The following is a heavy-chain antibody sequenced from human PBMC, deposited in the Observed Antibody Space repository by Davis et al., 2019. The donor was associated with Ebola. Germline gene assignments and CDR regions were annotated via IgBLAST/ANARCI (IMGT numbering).Heavy chain of an antibody. CDR1: GFTLSSYW. Sequence: GGSLRLSCAASGFTLSSYWMSWVRQAPGKGLEWVANIKQDGSEKYYVDSVKGRFTISRDNAKNSLYLQMNSLRAEDTAVYYCARGGGLLWGQGTMVTVSS. V-gene: IGHV3-7*01. CDR2: IKQDGSEK. CDR3: ARGGGLL. J-gene: IGHJ3*01. D-gene: IGHD2-15*01.